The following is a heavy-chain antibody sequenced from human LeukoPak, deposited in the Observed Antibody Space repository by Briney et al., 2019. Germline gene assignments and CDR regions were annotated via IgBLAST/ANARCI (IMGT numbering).Heavy chain of an antibody. CDR3: ASKAVTYYYDN. Sequence: PGGSLRLSCAASGFTFSNYAMTWVRQAPGKGLEWVANINNAGSGTYYVDSVEGRFTISRDNAKNSLFLQMNSLRAEDTAVYYCASKAVTYYYDNWGQGTLVIVSS. V-gene: IGHV3-7*05. D-gene: IGHD4-17*01. CDR2: INNAGSGT. CDR1: GFTFSNYA. J-gene: IGHJ4*02.